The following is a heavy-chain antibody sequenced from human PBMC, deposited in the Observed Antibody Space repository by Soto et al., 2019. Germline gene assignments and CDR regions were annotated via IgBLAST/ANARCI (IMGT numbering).Heavy chain of an antibody. D-gene: IGHD3-9*01. CDR1: GFPFSSYA. J-gene: IGHJ4*02. CDR3: AHPHYDILSGYFHYYFAY. CDR2: ISSNGGST. Sequence: GGSMRLSCAASGFPFSSYAMHWVRQAPGKGLEYVSAISSNGGSTYYANSVKSRLTITKDTSKNQVVLTMTNMDPVDTATYFCAHPHYDILSGYFHYYFAYWGQGTPVTVSS. V-gene: IGHV3-64*01.